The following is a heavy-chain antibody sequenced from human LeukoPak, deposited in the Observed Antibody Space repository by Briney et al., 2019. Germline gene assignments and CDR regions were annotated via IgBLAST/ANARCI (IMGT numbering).Heavy chain of an antibody. CDR1: GFTFSSYG. CDR3: ARGLSGYCSGGSCYGGRGRVNWFDP. J-gene: IGHJ5*02. D-gene: IGHD2-15*01. CDR2: IWYDGSNK. V-gene: IGHV3-33*01. Sequence: PGGSLRLSCAASGFTFSSYGMHWVRQAPGNGLEWVAVIWYDGSNKYYADSVKGRFTISRDNSKNTLYLQMNSLRAEDTAVYYCARGLSGYCSGGSCYGGRGRVNWFDPWGQGTLVTVSS.